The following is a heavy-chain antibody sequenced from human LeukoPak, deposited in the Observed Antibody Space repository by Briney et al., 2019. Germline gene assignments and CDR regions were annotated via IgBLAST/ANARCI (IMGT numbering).Heavy chain of an antibody. J-gene: IGHJ4*02. Sequence: SETLSLTRTVSGGSVGSRFYSWGWIRQSPGKGLEGIVRAMHSGTTFYNPSVRSRVVVSMDTSKKQFSLRLSSVAAADTAVYYCARHDDDSSGHRRDYYFDYWSQGTLVTVSS. CDR1: GGSVGSRFYS. CDR3: ARHDDDSSGHRRDYYFDY. CDR2: AMHSGTT. V-gene: IGHV4-39*01. D-gene: IGHD3-22*01.